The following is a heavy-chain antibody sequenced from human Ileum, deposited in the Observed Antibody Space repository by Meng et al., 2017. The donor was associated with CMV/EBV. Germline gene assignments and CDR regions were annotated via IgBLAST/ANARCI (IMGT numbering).Heavy chain of an antibody. CDR3: VKGQQWAFDS. CDR2: INWNSETI. Sequence: SLKISCSASGFTFDDYAMHWVRQLPGKGLQWVSGINWNSETIIYADSVTGRFTISRDNAKNSLYLEMNSLTVDDTAIYYCVKGQQWAFDSWGQGTLVTVSS. D-gene: IGHD4-11*01. J-gene: IGHJ4*02. CDR1: GFTFDDYA. V-gene: IGHV3-9*01.